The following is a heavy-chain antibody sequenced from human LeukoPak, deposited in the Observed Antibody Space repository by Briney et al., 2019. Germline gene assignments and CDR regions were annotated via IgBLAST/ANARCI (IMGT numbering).Heavy chain of an antibody. Sequence: SETLSLTCTVAGGSISSSSYYWGWIRQPPGKGLEWIGSIYYSGSTYYIPSLKSRVTISVDTSKNQFSLKLSSVTAADTAVYYCARDFDWLLQFDCWGQGTLVTVSS. V-gene: IGHV4-39*02. J-gene: IGHJ4*02. CDR2: IYYSGST. D-gene: IGHD3-9*01. CDR1: GGSISSSSYY. CDR3: ARDFDWLLQFDC.